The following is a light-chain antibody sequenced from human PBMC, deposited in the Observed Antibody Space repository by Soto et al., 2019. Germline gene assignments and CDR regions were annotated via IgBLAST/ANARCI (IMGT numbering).Light chain of an antibody. J-gene: IGLJ3*02. CDR3: QVWDSSSDQWV. CDR1: NIGIKN. Sequence: SYELTQPASVSVAPGQTATISCGGNNIGIKNVHWYQQKPGQAPLLVVSDDSDRPPGIPERFSGSRSANTATLIITRVEAGDEADYSCQVWDSSSDQWVFGGVTKLTVL. CDR2: DDS. V-gene: IGLV3-21*02.